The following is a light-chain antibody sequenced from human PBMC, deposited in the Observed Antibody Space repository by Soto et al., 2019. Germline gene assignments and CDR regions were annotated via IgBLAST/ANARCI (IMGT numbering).Light chain of an antibody. CDR1: QILLHSNGYNY. V-gene: IGKV2-28*01. CDR3: MQALQTPFT. J-gene: IGKJ3*01. Sequence: DIVMTQSPLSLPVTPGEPASISCRSSQILLHSNGYNYLDWYLQKPGQSPQLLIYLGSNRASGVPDRFSGSGSGTDFTLKISRVEAVDVGVYYCMQALQTPFTFGPGTKVDIK. CDR2: LGS.